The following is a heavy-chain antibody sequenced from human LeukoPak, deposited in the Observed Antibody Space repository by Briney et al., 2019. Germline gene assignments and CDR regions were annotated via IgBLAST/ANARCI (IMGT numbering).Heavy chain of an antibody. V-gene: IGHV3-74*01. CDR3: ARAPSEIGGYYPEYFRH. D-gene: IGHD3-22*01. CDR2: IKSDGST. Sequence: GGSLRLSCAASGFTFSSYWMHWVRQAPGKGLVWVSRIKSDGSTRYADSVKGRFTISRDNAKNTVSLQVNSLRAEDTGVYYCARAPSEIGGYYPEYFRHWGQGTLVTVSP. CDR1: GFTFSSYW. J-gene: IGHJ1*01.